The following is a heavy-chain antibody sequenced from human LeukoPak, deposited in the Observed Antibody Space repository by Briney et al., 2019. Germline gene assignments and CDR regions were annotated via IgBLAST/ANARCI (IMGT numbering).Heavy chain of an antibody. D-gene: IGHD3-22*01. CDR1: GFTFSSHS. CDR2: ISSSSTI. V-gene: IGHV3-48*01. J-gene: IGHJ4*02. Sequence: GGSLRLSCAASGFTFSSHSMNWVRQAPGKGLEWVSYISSSSTIYYVDSVKGRFTISRDNAKNSLYLQMNSLRAEDTAVYYCARGAYYYEDWGQGTLVTVSS. CDR3: ARGAYYYED.